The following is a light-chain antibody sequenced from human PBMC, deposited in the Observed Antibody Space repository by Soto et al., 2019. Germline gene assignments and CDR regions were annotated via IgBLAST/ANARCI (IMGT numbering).Light chain of an antibody. Sequence: SYELTQPPSLSVAPGQAARVPCGGHSIGSERVHWYQQKPGQAPVLVVSDDTGRPSVIPERFSASKSGNTATLTISRVEAGDEADYYCQVWDSTSDHYVFGTGTQLTVL. CDR3: QVWDSTSDHYV. CDR1: SIGSER. CDR2: DDT. V-gene: IGLV3-21*02. J-gene: IGLJ1*01.